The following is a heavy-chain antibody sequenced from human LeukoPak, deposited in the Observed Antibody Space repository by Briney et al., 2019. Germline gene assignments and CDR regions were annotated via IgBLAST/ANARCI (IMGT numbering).Heavy chain of an antibody. CDR1: GYSFTSYW. V-gene: IGHV5-51*01. Sequence: PGESLKISCKGSGYSFTSYWIGWVRQMPGKGLEWMGIIYPGDSDTTYSPSFQGQVTISADKSISTAYLQWSSLKASDTAMYYCARRGYDSSGYQDAFDIWGQGTMVTVSS. J-gene: IGHJ3*02. CDR2: IYPGDSDT. CDR3: ARRGYDSSGYQDAFDI. D-gene: IGHD3-22*01.